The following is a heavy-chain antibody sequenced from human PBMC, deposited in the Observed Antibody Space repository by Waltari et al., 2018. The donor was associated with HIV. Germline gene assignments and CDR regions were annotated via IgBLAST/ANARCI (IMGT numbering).Heavy chain of an antibody. CDR3: ARDGGRRGPFGY. D-gene: IGHD3-3*01. CDR1: SNYW. Sequence: SNYWMSWVRQAPGKGLEWVANIKQDGSEKYYVDSVKGRFTISRDNDKNSVDLQMNSLRAEDTAVYYCARDGGRRGPFGYWGQGTLVTVSS. CDR2: IKQDGSEK. V-gene: IGHV3-7*01. J-gene: IGHJ4*02.